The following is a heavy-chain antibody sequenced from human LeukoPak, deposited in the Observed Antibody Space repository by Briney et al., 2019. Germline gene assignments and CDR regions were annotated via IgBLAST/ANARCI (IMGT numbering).Heavy chain of an antibody. D-gene: IGHD2-2*01. CDR3: ARRRCSSASCFFDY. J-gene: IGHJ4*02. Sequence: GGSLRLSCVASGFTFNTYWMSWVRQAPGKGLEWVAYIKQDGSEKYYVDSVKGRFTISRDNAKNSLYLQMNNLRAEDTAVYYCARRRCSSASCFFDYWGQGALVTVSS. V-gene: IGHV3-7*01. CDR1: GFTFNTYW. CDR2: IKQDGSEK.